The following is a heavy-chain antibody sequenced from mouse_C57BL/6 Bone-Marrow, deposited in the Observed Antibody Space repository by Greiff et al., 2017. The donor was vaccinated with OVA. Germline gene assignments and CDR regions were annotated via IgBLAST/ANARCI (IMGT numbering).Heavy chain of an antibody. D-gene: IGHD1-1*01. J-gene: IGHJ1*03. CDR3: ARRYYGSSYWYFYV. V-gene: IGHV1-55*01. CDR2: IYPGCGST. CDR1: GYTFTSYW. Sequence: QVQLQQPGAELVKPGASVKMSCKASGYTFTSYWITWVKQRPGQGLEWIGDIYPGCGSTNYNEKFKSKATLTVDTSSSTAYMQLSSLTSEDSAVYYCARRYYGSSYWYFYVWGTGTTVTVSS.